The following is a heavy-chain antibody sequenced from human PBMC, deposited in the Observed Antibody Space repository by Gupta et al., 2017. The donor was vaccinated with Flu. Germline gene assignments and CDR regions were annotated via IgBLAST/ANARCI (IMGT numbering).Heavy chain of an antibody. V-gene: IGHV4-38-2*02. J-gene: IGHJ1*01. CDR3: ARDIDYGDCPFQY. Sequence: QVLLQESGPGLVKASETLSLTCGVFDSLISSGYYWGWIRQPPGKGLEWIGNVYHTGSTYYNPSLKSRVTISVDTSKNQFSLKLSSVTAADTAVYYCARDIDYGDCPFQYWGQGALVTVSS. CDR1: DSLISSGYY. D-gene: IGHD4-17*01. CDR2: VYHTGST.